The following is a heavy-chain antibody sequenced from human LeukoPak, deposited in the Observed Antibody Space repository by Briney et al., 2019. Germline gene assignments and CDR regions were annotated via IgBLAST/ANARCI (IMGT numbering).Heavy chain of an antibody. CDR3: ARLQEIVAVIEDSWYFDL. CDR1: GGSISTSSYY. CDR2: ISYSGST. V-gene: IGHV4-39*07. Sequence: SETLSLTCAVSGGSISTSSYYWGWIRQPPGKGLEWIGSISYSGSTYYNPSLKSRVTISVDTSKNQFSLKLSSVTAADTAVYYCARLQEIVAVIEDSWYFDLWGRGTLVTVSS. J-gene: IGHJ2*01. D-gene: IGHD3-22*01.